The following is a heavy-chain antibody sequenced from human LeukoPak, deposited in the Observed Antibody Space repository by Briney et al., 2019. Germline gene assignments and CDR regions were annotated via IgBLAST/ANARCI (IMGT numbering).Heavy chain of an antibody. CDR2: IYYSGST. J-gene: IGHJ5*02. V-gene: IGHV4-59*01. CDR1: GGSISNYY. D-gene: IGHD6-19*01. Sequence: SETLSLTCTVSGGSISNYYWSWIRQPPGKGLEWLGYIYYSGSTNYNPSLKSRVTISVDTSKNQFSLKLSSVTAADTAVYYCARAGYSSGWSGNNWFDPWGQGTLVTVSS. CDR3: ARAGYSSGWSGNNWFDP.